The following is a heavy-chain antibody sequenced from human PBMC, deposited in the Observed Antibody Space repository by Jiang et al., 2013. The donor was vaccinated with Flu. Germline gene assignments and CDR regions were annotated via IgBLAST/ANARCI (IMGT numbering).Heavy chain of an antibody. CDR1: GFTFSSYG. J-gene: IGHJ4*02. Sequence: VQLLESGGGVVQPGRFLRLSCAASGFTFSSYGMHWVRQAPGKGLEWVAVIWYDGSNKYCADSVKGRFTISRDNSKNTLYLQMNSLRAEDTAVYYCARSLVDAHFDYWGQGTLVTVSS. D-gene: IGHD2-8*01. V-gene: IGHV3-33*01. CDR2: IWYDGSNK. CDR3: ARSLVDAHFDY.